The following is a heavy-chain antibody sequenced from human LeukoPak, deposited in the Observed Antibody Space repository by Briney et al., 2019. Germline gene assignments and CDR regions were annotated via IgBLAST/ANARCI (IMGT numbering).Heavy chain of an antibody. V-gene: IGHV4-39*07. D-gene: IGHD6-13*01. CDR2: IYYSGST. Sequence: SETLSLTCTVSGGSISSSSYYWGWIRQPPGKGLEWIGSIYYSGSTYYNPSLKSRVTISVGTSKNQFSLQLNSVTPEDTAVYYCARLPGPYSSSDSDENDAFDIWGQGTMVTVSS. J-gene: IGHJ3*02. CDR1: GGSISSSSYY. CDR3: ARLPGPYSSSDSDENDAFDI.